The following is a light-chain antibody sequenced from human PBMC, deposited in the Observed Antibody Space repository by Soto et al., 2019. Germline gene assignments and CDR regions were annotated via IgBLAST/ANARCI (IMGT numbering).Light chain of an antibody. J-gene: IGLJ2*01. CDR2: DVS. V-gene: IGLV2-14*01. CDR3: SSYTSSTTLV. Sequence: QSALTQPASVSGSPGQSITISCTGTSSDIGSYNYVSWYQQNPGKAPTLMIYDVSNRPSGISNRFSGSKSGNTASLTISGLQAEDEADYYCSSYTSSTTLVFGGGTKLTVL. CDR1: SSDIGSYNY.